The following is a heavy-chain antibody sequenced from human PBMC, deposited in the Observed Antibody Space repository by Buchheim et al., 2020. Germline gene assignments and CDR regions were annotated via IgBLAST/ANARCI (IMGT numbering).Heavy chain of an antibody. CDR3: ARDPSSFWSGYYYFDY. Sequence: EVQLVESGGGLVKPGGSLRLSCAASGFTFSSYSMNWVRQAPGKGLEWVSSISSSSSYIYYADSVTGRFTISRDNAQNSLYLQMNSLRAEDTAVYYCARDPSSFWSGYYYFDYWGQGTL. CDR2: ISSSSSYI. V-gene: IGHV3-21*01. J-gene: IGHJ4*02. D-gene: IGHD3-3*01. CDR1: GFTFSSYS.